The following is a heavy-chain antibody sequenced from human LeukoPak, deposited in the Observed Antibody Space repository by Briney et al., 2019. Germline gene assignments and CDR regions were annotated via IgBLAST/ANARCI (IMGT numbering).Heavy chain of an antibody. CDR1: GGSISSGSYY. CDR3: AAYYYDSSGYYS. Sequence: PSETLSLTCTVSGGSISSGSYYWGWIRQPPGKGLEWIGSIYYSGSTYYNPSLKSRVTISVDTSKNQFSLKLSSVTAADTAVYYCAAYYYDSSGYYSWGKGTTVTVSS. CDR2: IYYSGST. J-gene: IGHJ6*04. V-gene: IGHV4-39*01. D-gene: IGHD3-22*01.